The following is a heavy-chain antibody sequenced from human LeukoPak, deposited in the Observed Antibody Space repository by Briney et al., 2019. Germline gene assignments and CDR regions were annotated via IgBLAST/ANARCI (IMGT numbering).Heavy chain of an antibody. CDR3: ARDLRYCSSTSCYTNPGNV. D-gene: IGHD2-2*02. Sequence: NKYYADSVKGRFTISRDNSKNTLYLQMNSLRAEDTAVYYCARDLRYCSSTSCYTNPGNVWGKGTTVTVSS. V-gene: IGHV3-30-3*01. CDR2: NK. J-gene: IGHJ6*04.